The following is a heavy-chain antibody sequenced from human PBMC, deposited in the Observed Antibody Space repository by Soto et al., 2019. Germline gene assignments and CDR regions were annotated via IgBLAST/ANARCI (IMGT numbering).Heavy chain of an antibody. D-gene: IGHD1-26*01. V-gene: IGHV3-48*03. CDR2: ISVGGGSI. Sequence: EVQLVESGGGLVQPGGSLRVSCVASGFTFSSYALNWVRQAPGKGLEWVSYISVGGGSIFYADSVKGRFTISRGDATNSPVPQKDSPRDEETACLFLFKRQRWGFDFRGQGTMVTVSS. J-gene: IGHJ3*01. CDR3: FKRQRWGFDF. CDR1: GFTFSSYA.